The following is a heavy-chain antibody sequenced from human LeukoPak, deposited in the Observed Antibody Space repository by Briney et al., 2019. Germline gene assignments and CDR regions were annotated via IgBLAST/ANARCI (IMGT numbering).Heavy chain of an antibody. CDR3: ARVELMVRGVKNWFDP. D-gene: IGHD3-10*01. Sequence: ASVKVSCKASGYTFTSYGISWVRQAPGQGLEWMGWISAYNGNTNYAQKLQGRVTMTTDTSTSTAYMELRSLRSDDTAVYYCARVELMVRGVKNWFDPWGQGTLVTVSS. CDR1: GYTFTSYG. J-gene: IGHJ5*02. CDR2: ISAYNGNT. V-gene: IGHV1-18*01.